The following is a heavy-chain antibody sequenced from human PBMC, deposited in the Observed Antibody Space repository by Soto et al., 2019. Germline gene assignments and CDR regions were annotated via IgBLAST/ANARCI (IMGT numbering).Heavy chain of an antibody. Sequence: ASVRVSCKASGYTFTSYYMHWVRQAPGQGLEWMGIINPSGGSTSYAQKFQGRVTMTRDTSTSTVYMELSSLRSEDTAVYYCASHYYGSGSYYNAFDIWGQGTMVNVSS. CDR2: INPSGGST. D-gene: IGHD3-10*01. V-gene: IGHV1-46*01. CDR3: ASHYYGSGSYYNAFDI. CDR1: GYTFTSYY. J-gene: IGHJ3*02.